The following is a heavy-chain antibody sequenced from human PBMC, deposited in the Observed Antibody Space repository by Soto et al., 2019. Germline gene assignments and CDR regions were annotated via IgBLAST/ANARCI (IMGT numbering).Heavy chain of an antibody. J-gene: IGHJ6*02. D-gene: IGHD3-10*01. Sequence: GGSLRLSCAASGFTFSSYAMSWVRQAPGKGLEWVSAISGSGGSTYYADSVKGQFTISKDNPKNTLDLQMNSLRAEDTAVYYCAQRSGSSSWGQGTTVTVSS. CDR1: GFTFSSYA. CDR2: ISGSGGST. CDR3: AQRSGSSS. V-gene: IGHV3-23*01.